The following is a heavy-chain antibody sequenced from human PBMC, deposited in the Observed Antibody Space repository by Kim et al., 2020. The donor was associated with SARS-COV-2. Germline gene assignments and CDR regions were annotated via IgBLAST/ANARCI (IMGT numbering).Heavy chain of an antibody. J-gene: IGHJ2*01. Sequence: GGSLRLSCAASGFTFSSYGMHWVRQAPGKGLEWVAVIWYDGSNKYYADSVKGRFTISRDNSKNTLYLQMNSLRAEDTAVYYCARDGVAVAAPDWYFDLWGRGTLVTVSS. CDR2: IWYDGSNK. CDR1: GFTFSSYG. D-gene: IGHD6-19*01. CDR3: ARDGVAVAAPDWYFDL. V-gene: IGHV3-33*01.